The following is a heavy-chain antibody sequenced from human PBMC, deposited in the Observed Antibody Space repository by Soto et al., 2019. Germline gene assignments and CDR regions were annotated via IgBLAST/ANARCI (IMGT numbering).Heavy chain of an antibody. V-gene: IGHV4-59*01. D-gene: IGHD3-22*01. CDR1: GGSFHNFY. CDR2: VHYSGST. CDR3: GRGVDYDATRGYFRFDS. J-gene: IGHJ4*02. Sequence: PSETLSLTCNLSGGSFHNFYWLWVRQPPGKGLEWVGHVHYSGSTNYSPSLNSRATISLDTSKSQLSLQLRSVTAADTAMYFCGRGVDYDATRGYFRFDSWGQGIPVTVSS.